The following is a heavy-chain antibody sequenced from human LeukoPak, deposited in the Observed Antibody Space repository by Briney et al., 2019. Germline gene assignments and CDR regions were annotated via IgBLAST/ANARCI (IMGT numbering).Heavy chain of an antibody. J-gene: IGHJ4*02. D-gene: IGHD2-2*01. CDR2: ISSNGGDT. CDR3: ARQYCSSTSCTTGAFDY. Sequence: GGSLRLSCAASGFSFSNSNYMHWVRQAPGKGLEYVSSISSNGGDTYYADSVKGRFIISRDNSKNTLNLQMGSLRAKDMAVYYCARQYCSSTSCTTGAFDYWGQGTLVTVSS. V-gene: IGHV3-64*02. CDR1: GFSFSNSNY.